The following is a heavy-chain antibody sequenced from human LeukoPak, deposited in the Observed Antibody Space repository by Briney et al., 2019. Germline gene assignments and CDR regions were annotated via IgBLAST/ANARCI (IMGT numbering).Heavy chain of an antibody. CDR3: ARSYGSGTYDAFDI. CDR1: GGSISSSNW. Sequence: SGTLSLTCAVSGGSISSSNWWSWVRQPLGKGLEWIGEIYHGGSTNYNPSLKSRVTISVDKSKNQFSLKLSSVSAADTAVYYCARSYGSGTYDAFDIWGQGTMVTVSS. CDR2: IYHGGST. V-gene: IGHV4-4*02. J-gene: IGHJ3*02. D-gene: IGHD3-10*01.